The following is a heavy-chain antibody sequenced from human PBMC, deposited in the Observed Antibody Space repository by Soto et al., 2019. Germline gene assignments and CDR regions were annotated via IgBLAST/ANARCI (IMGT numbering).Heavy chain of an antibody. J-gene: IGHJ5*02. Sequence: PGVSMKNWWRGSGDSCTSYWSGWVRQMPGKGLEWMGIIYPGDSDTRYSPSFQGQVTISADKSISTANLQWSSLKASDTAMYYCARSHLGSTSLDAFDPWGQGTLVTVSS. V-gene: IGHV5-51*01. CDR3: ARSHLGSTSLDAFDP. CDR2: IYPGDSDT. D-gene: IGHD2-2*01. CDR1: GDSCTSYW.